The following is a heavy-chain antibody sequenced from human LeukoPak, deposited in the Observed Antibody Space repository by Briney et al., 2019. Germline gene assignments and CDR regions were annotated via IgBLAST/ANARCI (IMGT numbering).Heavy chain of an antibody. CDR1: GFTFSSYA. CDR2: ISYDGSNK. J-gene: IGHJ4*02. V-gene: IGHV3-30*04. Sequence: GGSLRLSCAASGFTFSSYAMRWVRQAPGQGLEWVAVISYDGSNKYYADSVKGRFTISRDNSKNTLYLQMNSLRAEDTAVYYCARYRTAEYYDFWSGYWDWGQGTLVTVSS. CDR3: ARYRTAEYYDFWSGYWD. D-gene: IGHD3-3*01.